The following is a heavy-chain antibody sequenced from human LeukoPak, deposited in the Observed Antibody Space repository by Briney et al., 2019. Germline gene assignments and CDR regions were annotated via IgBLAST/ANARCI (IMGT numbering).Heavy chain of an antibody. V-gene: IGHV3-23*01. CDR2: ISGSGGST. J-gene: IGHJ4*02. CDR3: EARPQIAATTIDY. D-gene: IGHD6-13*01. Sequence: PGGSLRLSCAASGFTFSSYGMSWVRQAPGKGLEWVSAISGSGGSTYYADSVKGRFTIARDNSKNTLYLQMNSLRAADTAIYYCEARPQIAATTIDYWGQGSLVTVSS. CDR1: GFTFSSYG.